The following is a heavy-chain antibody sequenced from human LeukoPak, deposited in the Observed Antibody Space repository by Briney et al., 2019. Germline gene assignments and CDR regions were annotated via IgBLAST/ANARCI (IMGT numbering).Heavy chain of an antibody. Sequence: SETLSLTCTVSDGSISSSYWSWIRQPPGKGLEWIGSLHYSGSPMYNPSLKRRVTISVDTSKNQFSLNLTSVTAADTAVYYCARQSRGGWGGNDYWGQGILVTVSS. CDR1: DGSISSSY. V-gene: IGHV4-59*08. D-gene: IGHD3-10*01. CDR2: LHYSGSP. CDR3: ARQSRGGWGGNDY. J-gene: IGHJ4*02.